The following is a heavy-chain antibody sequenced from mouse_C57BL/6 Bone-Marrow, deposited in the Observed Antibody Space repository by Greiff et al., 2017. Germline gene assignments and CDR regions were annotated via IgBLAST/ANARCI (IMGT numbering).Heavy chain of an antibody. CDR1: GYTFTSYT. D-gene: IGHD3-2*02. V-gene: IGHV1-4*01. CDR2: INPSRGYT. CDR3: ARQTAQPYYFDY. Sequence: VQLQQSGAELARPGASVKMSCKASGYTFTSYTMHWVKQRPGQGLEWIGYINPSRGYTKYNQKFKDKATLTADKSSSTAYMQLSSLTSEDSAVYYCARQTAQPYYFDYWGQGTTLTVSS. J-gene: IGHJ2*01.